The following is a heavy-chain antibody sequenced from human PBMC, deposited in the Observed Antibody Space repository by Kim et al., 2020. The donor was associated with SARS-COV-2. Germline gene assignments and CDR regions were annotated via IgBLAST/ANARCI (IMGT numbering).Heavy chain of an antibody. CDR3: VRGYNFAYDF. V-gene: IGHV3-64*01. D-gene: IGHD5-12*01. CDR2: T. Sequence: TEYANSVKGRFTSSRDNSKNGLWLQVGSLGPEDIAIYYCVRGYNFAYDFWGQGNLVTVSA. J-gene: IGHJ4*01.